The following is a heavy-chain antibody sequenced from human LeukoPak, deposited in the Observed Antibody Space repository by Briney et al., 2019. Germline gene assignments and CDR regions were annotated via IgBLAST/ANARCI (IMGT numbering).Heavy chain of an antibody. D-gene: IGHD6-13*01. CDR1: GYTFTGYY. CDR2: INPNSGGT. J-gene: IGHJ4*02. Sequence: ASVKVSCKASGYTFTGYYMHWVRQAPGQGLEWMGWINPNSGGTNYAQKFQGRVTMTRDTSISTAYMELSRLRSDDTAVYYCARDFLPNVDTVATLKAGIAAAGRENDYWGQGTLVTVSS. V-gene: IGHV1-2*02. CDR3: ARDFLPNVDTVATLKAGIAAAGRENDY.